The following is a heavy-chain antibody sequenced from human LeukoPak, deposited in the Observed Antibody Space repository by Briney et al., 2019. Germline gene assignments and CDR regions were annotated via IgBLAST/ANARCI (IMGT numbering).Heavy chain of an antibody. D-gene: IGHD6-13*01. CDR3: ARGEPGIAAAGINY. J-gene: IGHJ4*02. CDR2: IIPIFGTA. Sequence: GASVKVSCKASGGTFSSYAISWVRQAPGQGLEWMGGIIPIFGTANYAQKFQGRVTITADESTSTAYMELSSLRSEDTAVYYCARGEPGIAAAGINYWGQGTLVTVSS. V-gene: IGHV1-69*13. CDR1: GGTFSSYA.